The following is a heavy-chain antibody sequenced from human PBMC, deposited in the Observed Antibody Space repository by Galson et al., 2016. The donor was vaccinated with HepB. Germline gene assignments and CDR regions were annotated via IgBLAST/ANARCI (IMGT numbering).Heavy chain of an antibody. D-gene: IGHD1-26*01. Sequence: SLRLSCAASGFTFSSYAMYWVRQAPGKGLEWVAVISYDGNNKYFAGSVKGRFTISRGNSYNTLYLQMRSLRPDDTAVYYCAKAAGGSSVSLPDYWGQGALVTVSS. V-gene: IGHV3-30-3*01. CDR2: ISYDGNNK. CDR3: AKAAGGSSVSLPDY. J-gene: IGHJ4*02. CDR1: GFTFSSYA.